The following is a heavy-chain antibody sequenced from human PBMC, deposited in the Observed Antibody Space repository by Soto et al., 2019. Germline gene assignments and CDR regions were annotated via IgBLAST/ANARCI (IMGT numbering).Heavy chain of an antibody. V-gene: IGHV2-5*01. CDR2: IYWNDDK. Sequence: SGPTLVNPTQTLTLTCTFSGFSLSTSGWGVGWILQPPGKALEWLALIYWNDDKRYSPSLNSRLTITNDTSKKEVVLTITNMDRVDNATYYCEHGKIPAAMGQNWFDPWGQGTLVTVSS. CDR3: EHGKIPAAMGQNWFDP. J-gene: IGHJ5*02. D-gene: IGHD2-2*01. CDR1: GFSLSTSGWG.